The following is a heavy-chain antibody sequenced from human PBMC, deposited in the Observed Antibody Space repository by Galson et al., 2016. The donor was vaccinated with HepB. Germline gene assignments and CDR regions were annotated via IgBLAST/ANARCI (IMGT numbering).Heavy chain of an antibody. CDR2: IYWDDDK. CDR3: AHSPLNAIFGVYVGDHYFDY. V-gene: IGHV2-5*02. D-gene: IGHD3-3*01. CDR1: GFSLSTSGVG. J-gene: IGHJ4*02. Sequence: PALVKPTQTLTLTCTFSGFSLSTSGVGVGWIRQPPGKALEWLALIYWDDDKRYSPSLTSRLTITKDTSKNQVVLTMTNMDPVDTATYYCAHSPLNAIFGVYVGDHYFDYWGQGTLVTVSS.